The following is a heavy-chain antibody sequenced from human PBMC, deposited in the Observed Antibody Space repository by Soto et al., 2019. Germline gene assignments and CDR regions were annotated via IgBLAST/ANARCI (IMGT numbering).Heavy chain of an antibody. CDR3: ARVHVMVVAGSTFDY. V-gene: IGHV4-38-2*01. CDR1: GYSLSSGSY. J-gene: IGHJ4*01. CDR2: IYHGGTT. D-gene: IGHD6-19*01. Sequence: PSETLSLTCAVSGYSLSSGSYWGWIRQPPGKGPEWIASIYHGGTTFYNPSLKSRVTLSVDTSKNHYSLKLRSVTAADTAVYYCARVHVMVVAGSTFDYWGRGTLVTGSS.